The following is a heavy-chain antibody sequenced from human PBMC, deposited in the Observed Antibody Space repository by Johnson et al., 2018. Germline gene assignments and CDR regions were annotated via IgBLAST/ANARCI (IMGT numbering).Heavy chain of an antibody. V-gene: IGHV3-30*18. Sequence: VQLVESGGGVVQPGRSLRLSCAASGFTFSNYAIHWVRQAPGKGLEWVALISYDGSNKYYADSVKGRFTISRDNSKNTLYLQMNSMTPEDTALYYCAKETKPIALGSSSSNYWGQGTLVTVSS. CDR3: AKETKPIALGSSSSNY. D-gene: IGHD6-6*01. J-gene: IGHJ4*02. CDR1: GFTFSNYA. CDR2: ISYDGSNK.